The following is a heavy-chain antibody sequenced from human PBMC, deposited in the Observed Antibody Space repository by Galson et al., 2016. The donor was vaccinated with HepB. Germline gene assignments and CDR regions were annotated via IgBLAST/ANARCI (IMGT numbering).Heavy chain of an antibody. CDR1: GFTFINYD. Sequence: SLRLSCAASGFTFINYDMHWVRQAPGRGLEWVALISNDENNKYYTDTVKGRFTISRDNSKNTLYLQMNSLRPEDTAVYYCAKGLMRGAKYMDVWGKGTTVTVSS. J-gene: IGHJ6*03. CDR2: ISNDENNK. D-gene: IGHD3-16*01. CDR3: AKGLMRGAKYMDV. V-gene: IGHV3-30*18.